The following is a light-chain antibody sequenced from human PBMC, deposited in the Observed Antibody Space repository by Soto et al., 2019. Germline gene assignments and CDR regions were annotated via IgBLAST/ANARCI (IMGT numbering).Light chain of an antibody. V-gene: IGKV3-15*01. CDR1: QSVSSN. CDR2: GAS. CDR3: QQYTNWPPWT. Sequence: EIVMTQSPATLSVSPGERATLSCRASQSVSSNLAWYQQKPGQAPRLLIYGASTRATGIPARFSGSGSGTEFTLTISSPQSEDFAVYYCQQYTNWPPWTFGQGTKV. J-gene: IGKJ1*01.